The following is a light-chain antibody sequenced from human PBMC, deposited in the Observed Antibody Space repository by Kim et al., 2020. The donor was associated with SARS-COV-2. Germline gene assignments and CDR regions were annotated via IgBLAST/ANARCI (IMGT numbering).Light chain of an antibody. CDR2: KAS. CDR1: QSISSW. J-gene: IGKJ1*01. CDR3: QQYYSYSKT. V-gene: IGKV1-5*03. Sequence: DIQMTQSPSSLSASVGDRVTITCRVSQSISSWLAWYQQKPGKAPNLLIYKASSLESGVPSRFSGSGSGTEFTLTISSLQPDDFATYYCQQYYSYSKTFGQGTKVDIK.